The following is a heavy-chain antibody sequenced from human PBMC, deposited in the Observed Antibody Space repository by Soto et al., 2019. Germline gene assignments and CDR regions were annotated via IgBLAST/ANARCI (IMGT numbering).Heavy chain of an antibody. CDR1: GFTFSSYG. J-gene: IGHJ4*02. D-gene: IGHD3-16*02. V-gene: IGHV3-30*03. CDR2: ISYDGSNK. CDR3: VLLPGGQYEYVWGSYRYTGAY. Sequence: QVQLVESGGGVVQPGRSLRLSCAASGFTFSSYGMHWVRQAPGKGLEWVAVISYDGSNKYYADSVKGRFTIYRANSKNTRYLQMNGLRAEDKAVYYCVLLPGGQYEYVWGSYRYTGAYWGQGTLVTVSS.